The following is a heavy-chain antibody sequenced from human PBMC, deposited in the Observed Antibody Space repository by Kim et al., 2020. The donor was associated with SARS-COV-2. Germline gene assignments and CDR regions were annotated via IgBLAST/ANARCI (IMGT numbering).Heavy chain of an antibody. Sequence: GGSLRLSCAASGFTFSSYAMHWVRQAPGKGLEWVAVISYDGSNKYYADSVKGRFTISRDNSKNTLYLQMNSLRAEDTAVYYCARDRGGSFQHWGQGTLVTVSS. CDR1: GFTFSSYA. D-gene: IGHD2-15*01. V-gene: IGHV3-30-3*01. CDR3: ARDRGGSFQH. J-gene: IGHJ1*01. CDR2: ISYDGSNK.